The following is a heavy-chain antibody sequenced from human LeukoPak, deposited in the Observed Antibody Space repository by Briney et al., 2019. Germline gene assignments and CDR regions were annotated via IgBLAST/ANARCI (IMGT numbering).Heavy chain of an antibody. Sequence: PGRSLRLSCAASGFTFDDYAMHWVRQAPGKGLEWVSGISWNSGSIGYADSVKGRFTISRDNAKNTLYLQMNSLRAEDTAVYYCARELYCSSTSCYSTDFDYWGQGTLVTVSS. CDR2: ISWNSGSI. CDR3: ARELYCSSTSCYSTDFDY. J-gene: IGHJ4*02. CDR1: GFTFDDYA. V-gene: IGHV3-9*01. D-gene: IGHD2-2*02.